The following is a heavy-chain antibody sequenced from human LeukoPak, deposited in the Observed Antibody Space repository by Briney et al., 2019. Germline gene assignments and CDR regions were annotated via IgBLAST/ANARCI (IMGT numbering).Heavy chain of an antibody. CDR2: ISNDGTNK. CDR1: GFTFSSYA. J-gene: IGHJ3*02. Sequence: QPGRSLRLSCAASGFTFSSYAIHWVRQAPGKGLEWVALISNDGTNKYYADSVKGRFTISRDNSKNTMYLQMNSLRAEDTAMYYCARAPMSYDSSGFGGAFDIWGQGTMVTVSS. CDR3: ARAPMSYDSSGFGGAFDI. D-gene: IGHD3-22*01. V-gene: IGHV3-30-3*01.